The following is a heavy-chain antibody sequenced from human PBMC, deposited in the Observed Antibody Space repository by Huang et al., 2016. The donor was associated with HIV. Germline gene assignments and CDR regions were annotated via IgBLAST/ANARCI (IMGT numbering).Heavy chain of an antibody. V-gene: IGHV1-69*13. D-gene: IGHD3-22*01. Sequence: QVQLVQSGAEVKKPVSSVKVSCKASGGTFSSYAISWVRQAPGPGLEWMGGISPILGTANYAQKFQGRVTITADESTSTAYMELSSLRSEDTAVYYCARARGYYDSSVSYYFDYWGQGTLVTVSS. CDR2: ISPILGTA. CDR3: ARARGYYDSSVSYYFDY. J-gene: IGHJ4*02. CDR1: GGTFSSYA.